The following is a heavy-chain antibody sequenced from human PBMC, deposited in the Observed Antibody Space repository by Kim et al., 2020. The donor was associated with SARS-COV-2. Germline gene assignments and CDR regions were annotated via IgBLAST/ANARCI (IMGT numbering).Heavy chain of an antibody. CDR1: GGSISSSSYY. D-gene: IGHD5-12*01. CDR3: ARDLWGWLQLENWLDP. V-gene: IGHV4-39*07. CDR2: IYYSGST. J-gene: IGHJ5*02. Sequence: SETLSLTCTVSGGSISSSSYYWGWIRQPPGKGLEWIGSIYYSGSTYYNPSLKSRVTISVDTSKNQLSLKLSSVTAADTAVYYCARDLWGWLQLENWLDPWGQGTLVTVSS.